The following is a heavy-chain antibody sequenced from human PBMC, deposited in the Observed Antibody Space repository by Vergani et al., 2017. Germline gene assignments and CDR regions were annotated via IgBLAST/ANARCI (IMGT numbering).Heavy chain of an antibody. D-gene: IGHD3-10*01. CDR2: ISYDGSNK. Sequence: QVQLVESGGGVVQPGRSLRLSCAASGFTFSSYGMHWVRQAPGKGLEWVAVISYDGSNKYYADSVKGRFTISRDNSKNSLYLQMNSLRAEDTAVYYCARSVKLGYWGQGTLVTVSS. V-gene: IGHV3-30*03. CDR1: GFTFSSYG. J-gene: IGHJ4*02. CDR3: ARSVKLGY.